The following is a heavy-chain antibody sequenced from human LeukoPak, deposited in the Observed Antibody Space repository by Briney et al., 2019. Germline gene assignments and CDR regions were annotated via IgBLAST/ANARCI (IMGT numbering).Heavy chain of an antibody. J-gene: IGHJ4*02. CDR3: ARGLYYFDSSGYSTHFDY. V-gene: IGHV3-11*01. CDR1: GFTFSDYY. CDR2: MSSGGSII. Sequence: GGSLRLSCAASGFTFSDYYMRWIGQTPGKGLEWDSDMSSGGSIIYYADSVKGRFTISRGNAKNSLYLQMNSLRAEDTAVYYCARGLYYFDSSGYSTHFDYWGQGTLVTVSS. D-gene: IGHD3-22*01.